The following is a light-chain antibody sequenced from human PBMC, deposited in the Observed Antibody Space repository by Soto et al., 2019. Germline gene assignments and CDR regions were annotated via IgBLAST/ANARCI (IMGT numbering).Light chain of an antibody. CDR2: DAS. V-gene: IGKV1-5*01. J-gene: IGKJ1*01. CDR3: QQYKSYSWT. CDR1: QSISSW. Sequence: DIPMTKSPSTLSGSVGDRVTITCRASQSISSWVAWYQQTPGKAPKLLIYDASSLESGVPSRFSGSGSGTEFTLPSSSLQTDDFATYYCQQYKSYSWTFGQGTKVDIK.